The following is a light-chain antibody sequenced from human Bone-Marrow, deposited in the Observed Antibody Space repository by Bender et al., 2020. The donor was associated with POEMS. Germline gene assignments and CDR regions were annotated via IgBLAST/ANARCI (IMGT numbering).Light chain of an antibody. CDR1: SSDIGSSNY. V-gene: IGLV2-14*03. Sequence: QSALTQPRSVSGPPGQSVTISCTGTSSDIGSSNYVSWYQQHPGKAPKLLIYDASHRPSGVSNRFSGSKSANTASLTISGLLTEDEGDYYCVSYTTTRTFVFGSGTRV. CDR3: VSYTTTRTFV. CDR2: DAS. J-gene: IGLJ1*01.